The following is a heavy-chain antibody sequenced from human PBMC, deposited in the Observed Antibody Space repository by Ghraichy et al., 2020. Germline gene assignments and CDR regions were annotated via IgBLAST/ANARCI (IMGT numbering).Heavy chain of an antibody. Sequence: SETLSLTCTVSGGSVSSGSYYWSWIRQPPGKGLEWIGYIYYSGSTNYNPSLKSRVTISVDTSKNQFSLKLSSVTAADPAVYYCARVVYYYYSYYMDVWGQGTTVTVSS. CDR2: IYYSGST. J-gene: IGHJ6*03. CDR1: GGSVSSGSYY. V-gene: IGHV4-61*01. CDR3: ARVVYYYYSYYMDV.